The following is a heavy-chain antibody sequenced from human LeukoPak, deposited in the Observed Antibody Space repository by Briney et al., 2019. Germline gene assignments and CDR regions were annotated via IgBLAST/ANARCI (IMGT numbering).Heavy chain of an antibody. CDR1: GGSISSQY. Sequence: SETLSLTCTVSGGSISSQYWSWIRQPPGKGLEWIGSIYYSGSTSYNPSLKSRVTISVDTSKNQFSLKLSSVTAADTAVYYCARDRRGSYFSFDYWGQGTLVAVSS. J-gene: IGHJ4*02. CDR3: ARDRRGSYFSFDY. V-gene: IGHV4-59*11. CDR2: IYYSGST. D-gene: IGHD1-26*01.